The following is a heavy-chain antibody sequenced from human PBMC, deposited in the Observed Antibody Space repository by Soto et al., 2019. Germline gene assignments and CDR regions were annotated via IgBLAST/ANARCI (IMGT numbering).Heavy chain of an antibody. D-gene: IGHD3-16*02. CDR3: ARDPTGGYVWGSYRRGPHYFDY. CDR1: GGSFSGYY. Sequence: PSETLSLTCAVYGGSFSGYYWSWIRQPPGKGLEWIGEINHSGSTNYNPSLKSRVTISVDTSKNQFSLKLSSVTAADTAVYYCARDPTGGYVWGSYRRGPHYFDYWGQGTLVTVSS. CDR2: INHSGST. J-gene: IGHJ4*02. V-gene: IGHV4-34*01.